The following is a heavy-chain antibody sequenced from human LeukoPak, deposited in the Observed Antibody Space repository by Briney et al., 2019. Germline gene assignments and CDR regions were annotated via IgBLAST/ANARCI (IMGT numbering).Heavy chain of an antibody. CDR2: ITGNGVST. CDR3: AKGLGVDNWFDP. CDR1: EFTFISYA. J-gene: IGHJ5*02. V-gene: IGHV3-23*01. Sequence: GGSLSLSCAGPEFTFISYALSWVRQAPGKRLEWVSGITGNGVSTYYADSVKGPLTIPRDNSKNTLYLQMNSLRDEDTAVYYCAKGLGVDNWFDPWGQGTLVTVSS.